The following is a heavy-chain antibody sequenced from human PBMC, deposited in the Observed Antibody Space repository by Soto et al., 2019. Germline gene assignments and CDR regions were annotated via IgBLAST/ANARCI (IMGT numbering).Heavy chain of an antibody. D-gene: IGHD6-19*01. Sequence: ASVKVSCNASGYTFTSYFISWVRQAPGQGLEWMGWISAYNGNTNYAQKLQGRVTMTTDTSTSTAYMELRSLRSDDTAVYYCAGSGWHAGWFDPWGQGTLVTVS. J-gene: IGHJ5*02. CDR3: AGSGWHAGWFDP. V-gene: IGHV1-18*01. CDR1: GYTFTSYF. CDR2: ISAYNGNT.